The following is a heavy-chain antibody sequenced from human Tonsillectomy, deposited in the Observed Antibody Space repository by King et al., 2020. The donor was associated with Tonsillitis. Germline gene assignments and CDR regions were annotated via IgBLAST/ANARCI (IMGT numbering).Heavy chain of an antibody. CDR2: IIYDGSNK. CDR1: GFTFSSYA. Sequence: VQLVESGGGVVQPGRSLRLSCAASGFTFSSYAMHWVRQAPGKGLEWVAGIIYDGSNKFYADSVNGRFTSSRDNSKNTVYLQMNSLRAEDTALYYCARRDGALDYYFYGLDVWGQGTTVTVSS. V-gene: IGHV3-30-3*01. CDR3: ARRDGALDYYFYGLDV. D-gene: IGHD4-17*01. J-gene: IGHJ6*02.